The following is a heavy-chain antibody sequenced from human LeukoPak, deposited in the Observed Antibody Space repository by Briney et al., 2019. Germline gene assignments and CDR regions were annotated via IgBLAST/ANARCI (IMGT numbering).Heavy chain of an antibody. CDR1: GCRFTSYW. Sequence: GGSLQISFKGSGCRFTSYWIGWVRPLPGKGREWMGIIYPGDCDTRYSPSFQGQVTISADKSISTAYLQWSSLKASDTAMYYCARTPCSSTSCYALRLTGEFDPWGQGTLVTVSS. CDR3: ARTPCSSTSCYALRLTGEFDP. CDR2: IYPGDCDT. V-gene: IGHV5-51*01. J-gene: IGHJ5*02. D-gene: IGHD2-2*01.